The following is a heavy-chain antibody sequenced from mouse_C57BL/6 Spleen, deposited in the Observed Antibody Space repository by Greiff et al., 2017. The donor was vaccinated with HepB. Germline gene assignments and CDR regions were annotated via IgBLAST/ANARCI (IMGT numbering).Heavy chain of an antibody. CDR1: GYTFTSYW. Sequence: QVQLQQPGAELVMPGASVKLSCKASGYTFTSYWMHWVKQRPGQGLEWIGEIDPSDSYTNYNQKFKGKSTLTVDKSSSTAYMQLSSLTSEDSAVYYCARRDYGSRGGYFDVWGTGTTVTVSS. CDR2: IDPSDSYT. D-gene: IGHD1-1*01. V-gene: IGHV1-69*01. CDR3: ARRDYGSRGGYFDV. J-gene: IGHJ1*03.